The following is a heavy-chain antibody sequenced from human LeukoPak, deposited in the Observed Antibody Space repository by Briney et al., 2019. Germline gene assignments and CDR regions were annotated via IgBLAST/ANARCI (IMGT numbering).Heavy chain of an antibody. CDR1: GVTLRGYW. J-gene: IGHJ4*02. Sequence: PGGSLRLSCVGSGVTLRGYWMYWVRQPPGKGLMWVSRINFDGSEVTYADSVKGRFTVSRDNAKNTLYLQMGSLRVEDTAVYYCARDLREHDYWGQGTLVTVSS. CDR2: INFDGSEV. CDR3: ARDLREHDY. D-gene: IGHD1-1*01. V-gene: IGHV3-74*01.